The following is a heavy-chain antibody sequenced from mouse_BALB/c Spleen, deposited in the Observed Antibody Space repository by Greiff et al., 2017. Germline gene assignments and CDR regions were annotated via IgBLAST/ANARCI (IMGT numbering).Heavy chain of an antibody. V-gene: IGHV5-4*02. CDR2: ISDGGSYT. Sequence: DVKLVESGGGLVKPGGSLKLSCAASGFTFSDYYMYWVRQTPEKRLEWVATISDGGSYTYYPDSVKGRFTISRDNAKNNLYLQMSSLKSEDTAMYYCARSYGYDDGDSPFAYWGQGTLVTVSA. J-gene: IGHJ3*01. CDR3: ARSYGYDDGDSPFAY. D-gene: IGHD2-2*01. CDR1: GFTFSDYY.